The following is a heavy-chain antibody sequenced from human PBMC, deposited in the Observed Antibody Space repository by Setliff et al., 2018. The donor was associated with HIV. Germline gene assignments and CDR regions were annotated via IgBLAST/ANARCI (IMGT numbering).Heavy chain of an antibody. Sequence: GGSLRLSCAASGFTFSDYWMSWVRQAPGKGLEWVANIKHDGSESYYVDSVKGRFTIFRDDAENAVFLQMNSLRVDDTAVYYCAGRHRSGSYFDPWGQGTLVTVS. J-gene: IGHJ5*02. V-gene: IGHV3-7*01. CDR2: IKHDGSES. CDR3: AGRHRSGSYFDP. CDR1: GFTFSDYW. D-gene: IGHD3-10*01.